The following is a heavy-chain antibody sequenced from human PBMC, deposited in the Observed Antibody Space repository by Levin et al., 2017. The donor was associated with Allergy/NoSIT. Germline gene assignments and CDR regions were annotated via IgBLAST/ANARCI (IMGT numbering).Heavy chain of an antibody. D-gene: IGHD1-26*01. J-gene: IGHJ4*02. CDR1: GFTFSTYW. V-gene: IGHV3-7*04. CDR2: IKQDGSEK. Sequence: GESLKISCAASGFTFSTYWMSWVRQAPGKGLEWVANIKQDGSEKYYVDSVKGRFTISRDNAKNSLYLQMNSLRAEDTAVYYCARYHFSGTYPVRKFDYWGQGTLVTVSS. CDR3: ARYHFSGTYPVRKFDY.